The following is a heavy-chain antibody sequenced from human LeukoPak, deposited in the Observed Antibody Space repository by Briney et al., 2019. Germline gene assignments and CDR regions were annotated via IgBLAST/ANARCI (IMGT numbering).Heavy chain of an antibody. CDR2: IYPGDSDT. CDR1: GYSFPTYW. V-gene: IGHV5-51*01. D-gene: IGHD5-18*01. J-gene: IGHJ4*02. Sequence: GESLQISCKGSGYSFPTYWIAWVRQMPGKDLEWMGIIYPGDSDTKYNPSFQGQVTISADKSIKTTYLQWSSLKASDTAMYYCMRVNTDMTRQFDYWGQGTLVTVSS. CDR3: MRVNTDMTRQFDY.